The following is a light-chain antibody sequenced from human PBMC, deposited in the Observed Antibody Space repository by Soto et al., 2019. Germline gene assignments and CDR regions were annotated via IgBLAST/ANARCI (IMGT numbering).Light chain of an antibody. CDR2: DVS. J-gene: IGLJ1*01. CDR1: SSDVGGYNY. CDR3: SSYTSSSLRA. V-gene: IGLV2-14*01. Sequence: QSALTQPASVSGSPGQSITISCTGTSSDVGGYNYVSWYQQHPGKAPKLMIYDVSNRPSGVSNRFSGSKSGNTASLTISGLQAEDEADYYCSSYTSSSLRAFVTGTKVTVL.